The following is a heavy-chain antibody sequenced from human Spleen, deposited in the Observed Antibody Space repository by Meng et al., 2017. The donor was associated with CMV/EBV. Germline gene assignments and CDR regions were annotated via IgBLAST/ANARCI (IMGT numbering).Heavy chain of an antibody. D-gene: IGHD3-22*01. J-gene: IGHJ4*02. Sequence: GGSLRLSCAASGFAFNNYWMHWVRQGPGKGLVWVSRINIDGSTTSYADSVKGRFTISRDNAKNTLYLQMNSLRAEDTGVYYCARDLLQSDYWGQGILVTVSS. CDR1: GFAFNNYW. CDR3: ARDLLQSDY. CDR2: INIDGSTT. V-gene: IGHV3-74*01.